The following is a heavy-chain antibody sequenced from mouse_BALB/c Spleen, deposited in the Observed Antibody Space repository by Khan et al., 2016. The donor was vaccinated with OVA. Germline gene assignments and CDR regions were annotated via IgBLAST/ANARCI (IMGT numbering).Heavy chain of an antibody. V-gene: IGHV1S132*01. CDR3: AREEAVYYFDD. CDR1: GYIFTSYW. Sequence: QVQLQQPGAELVRPGASVKLSCKTSGYIFTSYWIHWVKQRSGQGLEWIARIYPGTDNTYYNEKLKDKTTLTADKSSSTAYMQLSSLKSEDSAVYFCAREEAVYYFDDWGQGTTLTVSS. J-gene: IGHJ2*01. D-gene: IGHD3-3*01. CDR2: IYPGTDNT.